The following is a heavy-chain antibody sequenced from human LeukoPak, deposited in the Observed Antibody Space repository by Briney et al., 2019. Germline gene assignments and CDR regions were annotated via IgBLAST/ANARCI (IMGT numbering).Heavy chain of an antibody. V-gene: IGHV3-23*01. CDR3: ARSPYSGFEYYFDY. CDR2: ITDSGGST. CDR1: GFTFSNYA. D-gene: IGHD5-12*01. Sequence: GGSLRLSRAASGFTFSNYAMSWVRQTPGKGLEWVSAITDSGGSTYYADSVKGRFTISRDNSRNTLYLQMSRQRAEDTAVYYCARSPYSGFEYYFDYWGQGTLVTVSS. J-gene: IGHJ4*02.